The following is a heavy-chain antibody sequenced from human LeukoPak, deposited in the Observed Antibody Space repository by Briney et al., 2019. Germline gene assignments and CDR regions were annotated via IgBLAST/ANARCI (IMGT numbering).Heavy chain of an antibody. CDR1: GFSFDDYA. J-gene: IGHJ4*02. V-gene: IGHV3-43*02. CDR3: AKDIASMVRGVDFDY. D-gene: IGHD3-10*01. CDR2: ISGDGRST. Sequence: GGSLRLSCATSGFSFDDYAMHWVRQAPGKGLEWVSLISGDGRSTYYADSVEGRFTISRDNNEDSLYLQMNSLRTEDTALYYCAKDIASMVRGVDFDYWGQGTLVTVSS.